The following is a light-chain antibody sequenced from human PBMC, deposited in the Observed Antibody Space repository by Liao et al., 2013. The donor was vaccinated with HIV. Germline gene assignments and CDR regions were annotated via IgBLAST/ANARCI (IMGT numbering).Light chain of an antibody. J-gene: IGLJ3*02. Sequence: SYELTQPPSVSVAPGKTASFTCGGNNIGIKSVHWYQQKPGQAPVLVIHYDSDRSSGIPERFSGSNSGNTATLTISRVEAGDEADYYCQVWDTSSDHVVFGGRDQADRP. CDR2: YDS. CDR3: QVWDTSSDHVV. V-gene: IGLV3-21*01. CDR1: NIGIKS.